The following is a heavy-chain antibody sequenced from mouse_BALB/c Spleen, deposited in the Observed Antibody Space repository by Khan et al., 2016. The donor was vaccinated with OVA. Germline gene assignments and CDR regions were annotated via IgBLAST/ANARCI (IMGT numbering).Heavy chain of an antibody. V-gene: IGHV2-6-1*01. J-gene: IGHJ4*01. CDR1: GFSLSSYG. CDR3: ARQPYYHYYVMDY. D-gene: IGHD2-10*01. Sequence: QVQLKESGPGLVAPSQSLSITCTISGFSLSSYGIHWVRQPPGQGLEWLVVIWSDGSTTYNSTLKSRLSITKDNSKSQVFLKKNSLQTDDTAIYYCARQPYYHYYVMDYWGQGTSITVSS. CDR2: IWSDGST.